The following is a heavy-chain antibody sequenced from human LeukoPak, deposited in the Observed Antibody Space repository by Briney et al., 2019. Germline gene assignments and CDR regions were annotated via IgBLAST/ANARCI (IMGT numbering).Heavy chain of an antibody. Sequence: GGSLRLSCAASGFTFSSYWMSWVRQAPGKGLEWVANIKQDGSEKYYVDSVKGRFTISRDNAKNSLYLQVNSLRAEDTAVYYCARDRKDFWSGYYTGTSWGFDYWGQGTLVTVSS. J-gene: IGHJ4*02. V-gene: IGHV3-7*01. CDR2: IKQDGSEK. CDR3: ARDRKDFWSGYYTGTSWGFDY. D-gene: IGHD3-3*01. CDR1: GFTFSSYW.